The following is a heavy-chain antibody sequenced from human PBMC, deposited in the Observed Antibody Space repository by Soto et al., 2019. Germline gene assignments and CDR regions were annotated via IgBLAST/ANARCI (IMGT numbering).Heavy chain of an antibody. Sequence: GGSLRLSCAASGFTFSSYWMHWVRQAPGKGLVWVSRMNEDGGTTDYADSVKGRFTISRDNAKNTLYLQMSSLRVEDTAVYYWASDLSGRADVWGQGTTVTVSS. CDR3: ASDLSGRADV. V-gene: IGHV3-74*01. CDR2: MNEDGGTT. CDR1: GFTFSSYW. J-gene: IGHJ6*02. D-gene: IGHD3-10*01.